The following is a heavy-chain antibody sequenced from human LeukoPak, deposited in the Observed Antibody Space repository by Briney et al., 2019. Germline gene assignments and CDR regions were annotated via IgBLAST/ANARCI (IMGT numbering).Heavy chain of an antibody. CDR3: VRDYVYAFDI. CDR2: INNDGSSA. Sequence: PGGSLRLSCAASGFTFNNYWIHWVRQVPGKGLVWVSRINNDGSSASYVDSVKGRFTISRDNAKNTLFLQMNSLRAEDTAVYYCVRDYVYAFDIWGQGTMVTVSS. J-gene: IGHJ3*02. CDR1: GFTFNNYW. D-gene: IGHD3-16*01. V-gene: IGHV3-74*01.